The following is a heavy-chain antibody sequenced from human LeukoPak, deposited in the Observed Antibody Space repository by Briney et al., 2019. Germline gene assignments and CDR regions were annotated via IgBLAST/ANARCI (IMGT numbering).Heavy chain of an antibody. Sequence: PSETLSLTCAVSGGSISSGGYSWNWIRQPPGKGLEWIGYIYHSESTYFNPSLKSRVTISVDRSKNQFSLKLSSVTAADTAVYYCARGGYISGWYPDWGQGTLVTVSS. D-gene: IGHD6-19*01. V-gene: IGHV4-30-2*01. CDR1: GGSISSGGYS. CDR2: IYHSEST. J-gene: IGHJ4*02. CDR3: ARGGYISGWYPD.